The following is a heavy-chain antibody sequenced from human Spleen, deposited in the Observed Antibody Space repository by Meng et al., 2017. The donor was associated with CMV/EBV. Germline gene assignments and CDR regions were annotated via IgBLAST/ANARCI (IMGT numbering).Heavy chain of an antibody. D-gene: IGHD3-22*01. CDR3: AKDAARQYYDSSGYYFDY. CDR2: IGWNSGTI. V-gene: IGHV3-9*01. Sequence: SLKISCEASGFIFDDYAMHWVRQAPGKGLEWVSGIGWNSGTIGYADSVKGRFTISRDNAKNSLYLQMNSLRVEDTAVYFCAKDAARQYYDSSGYYFDYWGLGTLVTVSS. J-gene: IGHJ4*02. CDR1: GFIFDDYA.